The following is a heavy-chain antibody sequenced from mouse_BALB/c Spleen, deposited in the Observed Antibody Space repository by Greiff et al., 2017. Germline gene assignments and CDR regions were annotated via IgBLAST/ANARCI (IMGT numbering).Heavy chain of an antibody. CDR1: GFTFSDYY. V-gene: IGHV5-4*02. J-gene: IGHJ1*01. Sequence: EVKLMESGGGLVKPGGSLKLSCAASGFTFSDYYMYWVRQTPEKRLEWVATISDGGSYTYYPDSVKGRFTISRDNAKNNLYLQMSSLKSEDTAMYYCARDYYGSSYGYWYFDVWGAGTTVTVSS. CDR2: ISDGGSYT. CDR3: ARDYYGSSYGYWYFDV. D-gene: IGHD1-1*01.